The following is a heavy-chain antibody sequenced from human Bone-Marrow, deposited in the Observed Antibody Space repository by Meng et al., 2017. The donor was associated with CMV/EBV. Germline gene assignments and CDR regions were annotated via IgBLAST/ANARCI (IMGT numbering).Heavy chain of an antibody. CDR1: GFTFSDYY. CDR2: MNSDGFR. V-gene: IGHV3-74*01. J-gene: IGHJ6*02. Sequence: GESLKISCAASGFTFSDYYMHWVRQAPGKGLVWVSRMNSDGFRSYADSVKGRFTISRDNSKNTLFIQMKSLRAEDTAIYYCAQEGGSPRTNGMDVWGQGTTVTVSS. CDR3: AQEGGSPRTNGMDV. D-gene: IGHD3-16*01.